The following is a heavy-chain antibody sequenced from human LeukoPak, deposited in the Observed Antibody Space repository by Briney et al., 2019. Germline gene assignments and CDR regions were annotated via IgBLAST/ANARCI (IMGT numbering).Heavy chain of an antibody. V-gene: IGHV3-21*01. CDR2: ISGSSYHI. CDR1: GFTFSTCS. J-gene: IGHJ4*02. D-gene: IGHD6-25*01. Sequence: PGGSLRLSCAASGFTFSTCSMKWVRQAPGKALEWVSSISGSSYHIYYADSVKGRFTISRDNANNLLYLQMNSLRAEDTAVYYCARESATTRTGWYFDYWGQGTLVTVSS. CDR3: ARESATTRTGWYFDY.